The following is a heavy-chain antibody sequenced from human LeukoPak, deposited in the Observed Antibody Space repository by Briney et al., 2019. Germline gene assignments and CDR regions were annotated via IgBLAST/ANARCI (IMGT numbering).Heavy chain of an antibody. Sequence: ASVKVSCKASGYTFTGYYMHWVRQAPGQGLEWMGWINPNSGGTNYAQKFQGRVTMTRDTSISTAYMELSRLRSDDTAVYYCARDGGPAAAILVDYWGQGTLVTASS. CDR2: INPNSGGT. CDR3: ARDGGPAAAILVDY. D-gene: IGHD2-2*02. J-gene: IGHJ4*02. CDR1: GYTFTGYY. V-gene: IGHV1-2*02.